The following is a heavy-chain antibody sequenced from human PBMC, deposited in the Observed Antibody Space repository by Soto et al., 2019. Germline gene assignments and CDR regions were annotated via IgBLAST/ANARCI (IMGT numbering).Heavy chain of an antibody. CDR2: IYYSGST. CDR3: AGAAGDY. Sequence: QVQLQESGPGLVKPSETLSLTCTVSGGSISSYYWSWIRQPPGKGLEWIGYIYYSGSTNYNPSLKSRVTISGDTSKNQFSLKLSSVTAADTAVYYCAGAAGDYWGQGTLVTVSS. J-gene: IGHJ4*02. D-gene: IGHD6-13*01. V-gene: IGHV4-59*08. CDR1: GGSISSYY.